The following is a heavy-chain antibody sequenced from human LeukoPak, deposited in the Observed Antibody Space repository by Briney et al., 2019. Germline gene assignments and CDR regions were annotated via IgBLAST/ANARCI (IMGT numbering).Heavy chain of an antibody. CDR2: IIPIFGTA. Sequence: SVKVSCKASGGTFSSYAISWVRQDPGQGLEWMGGIIPIFGTANYAQKFQGRVTITADKSTSTAYMELSSLRSEDTAVYYCARPGGYSSGWYWFDPWGQGTLVTVSS. V-gene: IGHV1-69*06. J-gene: IGHJ5*02. D-gene: IGHD6-19*01. CDR3: ARPGGYSSGWYWFDP. CDR1: GGTFSSYA.